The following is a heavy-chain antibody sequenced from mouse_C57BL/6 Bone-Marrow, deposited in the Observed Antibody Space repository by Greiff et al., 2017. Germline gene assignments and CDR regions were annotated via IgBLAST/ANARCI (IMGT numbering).Heavy chain of an antibody. D-gene: IGHD5-1-1*01. V-gene: IGHV1-26*01. J-gene: IGHJ2*01. CDR2: INPNNGGT. CDR1: GYTFTDYY. Sequence: EVQLQQSGPELVKPGASVKISCKASGYTFTDYYMNWVKQSHGKSLEWIGDINPNNGGTSYNQKFKGKATLTVDKSSSTAYMELRSLTSEDSAVYYCAIPGDFDYWGQGTTLTVSS. CDR3: AIPGDFDY.